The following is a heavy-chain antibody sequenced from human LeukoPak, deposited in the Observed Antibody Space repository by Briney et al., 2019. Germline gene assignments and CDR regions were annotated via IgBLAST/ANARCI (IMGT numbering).Heavy chain of an antibody. Sequence: ASETLSLTCTVSGGSMSGSFWTWIRQPPGRELEWIGSIYYSGSSTKYNPSLKSRVTISVDTSKSQFSLNLYSATAADTAVYYCARTSRHFYGSGTNLTPWPAGMDVWGQGTTVTVSS. CDR3: ARTSRHFYGSGTNLTPWPAGMDV. J-gene: IGHJ6*02. CDR1: GGSMSGSF. CDR2: IYYSGSST. V-gene: IGHV4-59*01. D-gene: IGHD3-10*01.